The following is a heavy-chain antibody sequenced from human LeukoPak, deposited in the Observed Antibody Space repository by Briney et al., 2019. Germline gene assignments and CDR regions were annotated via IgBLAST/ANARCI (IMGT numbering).Heavy chain of an antibody. D-gene: IGHD6-13*01. CDR2: IGWNSGGI. V-gene: IGHV3-9*01. CDR1: GFTFDDYA. J-gene: IGHJ4*02. Sequence: RSLLLSCAASGFTFDDYAMHWVRQAPGKGLEWVSGIGWNSGGIVYADSVKGRFTISRDNAKNSLYLQMNSLGAEDTAFYYCVKVTAAGFVDHWGQGTLVTVSS. CDR3: VKVTAAGFVDH.